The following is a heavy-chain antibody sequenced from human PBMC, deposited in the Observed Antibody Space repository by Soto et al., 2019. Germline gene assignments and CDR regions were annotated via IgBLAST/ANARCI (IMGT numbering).Heavy chain of an antibody. CDR2: ISYDGSNK. Sequence: GGSLRLSCAASGFTFSSYGMHWVRQAPGKGLEWVAAISYDGSNKYYVDSVKGRFTISRDNTKNTLYLQMNGLRAEDTAVYYCARWFTYGNFDYFDDWGQGTQVTVSS. D-gene: IGHD3-10*01. CDR3: ARWFTYGNFDYFDD. CDR1: GFTFSSYG. V-gene: IGHV3-30*03. J-gene: IGHJ4*02.